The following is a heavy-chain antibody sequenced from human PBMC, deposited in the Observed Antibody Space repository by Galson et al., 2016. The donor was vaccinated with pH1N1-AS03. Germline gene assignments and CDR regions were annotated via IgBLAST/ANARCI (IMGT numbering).Heavy chain of an antibody. Sequence: SETLSLTCTVSGGSITNYYWTWIRQPPGKGLEWIGYIYYNGPANYNPSLNRRVTISADTSKKQFFLNRTSVTAADTAVYFCTRGGTYSSSSPAYFGYWGQGTLVTVSS. V-gene: IGHV4-59*01. CDR3: TRGGTYSSSSPAYFGY. D-gene: IGHD6-6*01. CDR1: GGSITNYY. CDR2: IYYNGPA. J-gene: IGHJ4*02.